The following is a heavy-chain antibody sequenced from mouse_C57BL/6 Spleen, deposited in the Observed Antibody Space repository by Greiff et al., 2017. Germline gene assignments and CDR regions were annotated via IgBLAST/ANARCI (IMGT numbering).Heavy chain of an antibody. CDR3: ARETAVPFYAMDY. D-gene: IGHD1-1*01. Sequence: QVQLQQSGAELVKPGASVKLSCKASGYTFTSYWMHWVKQRPGQGLEWIGMIHPNSGSTNYNEKFKSKATLTVDKSSSTAYMQLSSLTSEDSAVYCCARETAVPFYAMDYWGQGTSVTVSS. CDR1: GYTFTSYW. V-gene: IGHV1-64*01. J-gene: IGHJ4*01. CDR2: IHPNSGST.